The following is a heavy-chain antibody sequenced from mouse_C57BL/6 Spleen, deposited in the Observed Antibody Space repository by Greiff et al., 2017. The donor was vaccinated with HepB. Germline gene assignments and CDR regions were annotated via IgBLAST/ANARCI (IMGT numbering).Heavy chain of an antibody. CDR3: AMGTTTVVAPEGDVDV. Sequence: VQLQQSGPELVKPGDSVKISCKASGYSFTGYFMNWVMQSYGKSLEWIGRINPYNGDTFYNQKFKGKATLTVDKSSSTAHMERRSLASEDSAVYDCAMGTTTVVAPEGDVDVWGTGTTVTVSS. D-gene: IGHD1-1*01. CDR1: GYSFTGYF. V-gene: IGHV1-20*01. CDR2: INPYNGDT. J-gene: IGHJ1*03.